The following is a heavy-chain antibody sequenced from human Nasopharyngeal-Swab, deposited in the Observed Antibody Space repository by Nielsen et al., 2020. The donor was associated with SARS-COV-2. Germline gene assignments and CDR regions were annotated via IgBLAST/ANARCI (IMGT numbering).Heavy chain of an antibody. Sequence: GSLRLSCAVYGGSFSSYYWSWIRQPPGKGLEWIGEINHSGSTNYNPSLKSRVTISVDTSKNQFSLKLSSVTAADTAVYYCASLVGGSGRSSFYFYYGMDVWGQGTTVTVSS. D-gene: IGHD3-10*01. CDR3: ASLVGGSGRSSFYFYYGMDV. J-gene: IGHJ6*02. CDR1: GGSFSSYY. CDR2: INHSGST. V-gene: IGHV4-34*01.